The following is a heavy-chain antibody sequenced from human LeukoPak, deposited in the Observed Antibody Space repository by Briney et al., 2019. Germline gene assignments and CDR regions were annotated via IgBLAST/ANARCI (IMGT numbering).Heavy chain of an antibody. Sequence: GASVKVSCKASGYTVTAYHMHWVRQAPGQGLEWMGWINPYSGDTNFAQKFQGRVTMTRDTSISTVYMEVSRLRSDDTAVYYCARADWSMLEYWGQGTLVTVSS. CDR1: GYTVTAYH. CDR2: INPYSGDT. V-gene: IGHV1-2*02. D-gene: IGHD1-1*01. J-gene: IGHJ4*02. CDR3: ARADWSMLEY.